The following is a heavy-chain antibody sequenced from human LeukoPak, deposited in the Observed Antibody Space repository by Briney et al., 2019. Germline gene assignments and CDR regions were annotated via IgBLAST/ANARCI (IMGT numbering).Heavy chain of an antibody. V-gene: IGHV4-59*12. J-gene: IGHJ4*02. CDR3: VSLLFGGAGRGN. Sequence: PSETLSLTCSVSSGSIDNEHWCWVRQPPGKGLEWIGHTLYGGSNKFNPPLKSRVTISVDRSKNQFSLTLISVTAADTAVYYCVSLLFGGAGRGNWGQGSLVTVSS. CDR2: TLYGGSN. D-gene: IGHD3-3*01. CDR1: SGSIDNEH.